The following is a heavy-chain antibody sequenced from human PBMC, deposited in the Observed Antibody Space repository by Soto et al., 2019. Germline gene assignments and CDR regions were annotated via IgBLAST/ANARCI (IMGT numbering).Heavy chain of an antibody. CDR3: AREGSVSSSDYYAYYYGMDV. J-gene: IGHJ6*02. CDR2: ISSTGGIM. D-gene: IGHD3-10*01. Sequence: EVQLVESGGGLVQPGGSLRLSCVASGFTFSNDDINWVRQAPGKGLEWISHISSTGGIMYYADSVKGRFTIARDNAKNSLYLQMNSLRGEDTAGYYCAREGSVSSSDYYAYYYGMDVWGQGTTVTVSS. CDR1: GFTFSNDD. V-gene: IGHV3-48*03.